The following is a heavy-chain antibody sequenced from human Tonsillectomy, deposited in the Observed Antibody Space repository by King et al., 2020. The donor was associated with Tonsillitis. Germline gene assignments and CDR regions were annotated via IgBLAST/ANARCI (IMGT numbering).Heavy chain of an antibody. V-gene: IGHV1-2*02. J-gene: IGHJ4*02. Sequence: QLVQSGAEVKKPGASVKVSCKASGYTFTGYYMHWVRQAPGQGLEWMGWINPNSGGTNYAQKFQGRVTMTRDTSISTAFMELSRLRSDDTAGYYLARDLLGYCSSTSCRHFYYFDYWGQGTLVTVSS. CDR3: ARDLLGYCSSTSCRHFYYFDY. CDR2: INPNSGGT. D-gene: IGHD2-2*01. CDR1: GYTFTGYY.